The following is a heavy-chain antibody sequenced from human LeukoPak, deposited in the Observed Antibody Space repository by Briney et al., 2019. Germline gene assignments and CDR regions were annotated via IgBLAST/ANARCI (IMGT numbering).Heavy chain of an antibody. V-gene: IGHV1-2*02. CDR3: ARMNREGIQPPFDY. D-gene: IGHD5-18*01. Sequence: GASVKVSCKASGYTFTGYYMHWVRQAPGQGLERMGWINPNSGGTNYAQKFQGRVTMTRDTSISTAYMELSRLRSDDTAVYYCARMNREGIQPPFDYWGQGTLVTVSS. CDR2: INPNSGGT. J-gene: IGHJ4*02. CDR1: GYTFTGYY.